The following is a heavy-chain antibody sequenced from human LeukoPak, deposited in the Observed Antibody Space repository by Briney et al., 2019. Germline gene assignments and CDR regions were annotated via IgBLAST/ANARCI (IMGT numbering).Heavy chain of an antibody. V-gene: IGHV3-33*01. CDR2: IRYDGSEQ. J-gene: IGHJ4*02. CDR3: VRITGWSNFDY. D-gene: IGHD6-19*01. CDR1: GFTFGSYG. Sequence: GRSLRLSCAASGFTFGSYGMNWVRQAPGKGLEWVAVIRYDGSEQYYADSVKGRFTISRGNSRNTVSLQMNSLRAEDTAVYYCVRITGWSNFDYWGQGTLVTVSS.